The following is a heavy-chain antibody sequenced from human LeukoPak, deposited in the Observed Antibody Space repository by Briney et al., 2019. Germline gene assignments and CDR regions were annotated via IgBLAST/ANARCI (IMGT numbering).Heavy chain of an antibody. Sequence: SETLSLTCTVSGGSIGSYYWSWIRQPAGKGLEWIGRIYTSGSTNYNPSLKSRVTMSVDTSKNQFSLKLSSVTAADTAVYYCARERDYGDYDLDYWGQGTLVTVSS. CDR3: ARERDYGDYDLDY. CDR1: GGSIGSYY. D-gene: IGHD4-17*01. V-gene: IGHV4-4*07. CDR2: IYTSGST. J-gene: IGHJ4*02.